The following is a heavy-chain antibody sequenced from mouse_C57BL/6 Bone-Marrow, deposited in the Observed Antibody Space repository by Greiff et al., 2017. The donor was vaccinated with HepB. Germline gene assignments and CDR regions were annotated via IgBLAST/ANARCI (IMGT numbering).Heavy chain of an antibody. CDR3: ARRDGYY. D-gene: IGHD2-3*01. CDR1: GYAFSSSW. J-gene: IGHJ2*01. V-gene: IGHV1-82*01. Sequence: QVQLQQSGPELVKPGASVKISCKASGYAFSSSWMNWVKQRPGKGLEWIGRIYPGDGDTNYNGKFKGKATLTADKSSSTAYMQLSSLTSEDSAVYLCARRDGYYWGQGTTLTVSS. CDR2: IYPGDGDT.